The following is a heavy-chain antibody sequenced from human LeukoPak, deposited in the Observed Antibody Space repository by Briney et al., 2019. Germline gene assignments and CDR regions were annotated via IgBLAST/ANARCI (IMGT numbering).Heavy chain of an antibody. CDR1: GGTFSSYA. CDR2: IIPILGIA. Sequence: GASVKVSCKASGGTFSSYAISWVRQAPGQGLEWMGRIIPILGIANYAQKFQGRVTITADKSTSTAYMELSSLRSEDTAVYYCARFRYSGYDLVDYWGQGTLVTVSS. J-gene: IGHJ4*02. V-gene: IGHV1-69*04. CDR3: ARFRYSGYDLVDY. D-gene: IGHD5-12*01.